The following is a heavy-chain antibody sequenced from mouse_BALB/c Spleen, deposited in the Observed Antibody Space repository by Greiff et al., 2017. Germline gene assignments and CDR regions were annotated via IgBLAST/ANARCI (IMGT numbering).Heavy chain of an antibody. Sequence: VQLQQSGAELVRPGVSVKISCKGSGYTFTDYAMHWVKQSHAKSLEWIGVISTYYGDASYNQKFKGKATMTVVKSSSTAYMELARLTSEDSAIYYCARGAMDYWGQGTSVTVSS. CDR1: GYTFTDYA. J-gene: IGHJ4*01. CDR3: ARGAMDY. V-gene: IGHV1S137*01. CDR2: ISTYYGDA.